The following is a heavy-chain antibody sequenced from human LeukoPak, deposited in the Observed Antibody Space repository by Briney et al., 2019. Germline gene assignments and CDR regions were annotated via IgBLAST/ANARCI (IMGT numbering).Heavy chain of an antibody. CDR2: INWNGGST. Sequence: GGSLRLSCAASGFTFDDYGMSWVRQAPGKGLEWVSGINWNGGSTGYADSVKGRFTISRDNAKNSLYLQMNSLRAEDTALYYCARDLGEYYYDSSGYPGPVDCWGQGTLVTVSS. J-gene: IGHJ4*02. V-gene: IGHV3-20*04. CDR1: GFTFDDYG. D-gene: IGHD3-22*01. CDR3: ARDLGEYYYDSSGYPGPVDC.